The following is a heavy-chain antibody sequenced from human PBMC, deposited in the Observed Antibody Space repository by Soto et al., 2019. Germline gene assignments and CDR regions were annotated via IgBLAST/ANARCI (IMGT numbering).Heavy chain of an antibody. CDR1: GFSLGTSRVG. V-gene: IGHV2-5*02. CDR3: AHIIITWGGVSALEAFDM. Sequence: SGPTLVNPTQTLTLTCSFSGFSLGTSRVGVAWIRQPPGKALEWLAIIYWDDDRRYSPSLKTRLAITKDTSKNQVVLTMTNLDPGDTATYYCAHIIITWGGVSALEAFDMWCQGIMVTVSS. CDR2: IYWDDDR. J-gene: IGHJ3*02. D-gene: IGHD3-16*01.